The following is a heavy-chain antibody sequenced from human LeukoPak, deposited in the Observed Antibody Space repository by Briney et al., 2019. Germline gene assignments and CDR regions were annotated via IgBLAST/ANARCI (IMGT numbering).Heavy chain of an antibody. CDR3: AREDSSGYYPCFDY. D-gene: IGHD3-22*01. CDR1: GFTFSSYA. J-gene: IGHJ4*02. Sequence: GGSLRLSCAASGFTFSSYAMHWVRQAPGKGLEWVAVISYDGSNKYYADSVKGRFTISRDNSKNTPYLQMNSLRAEDTAVYYCAREDSSGYYPCFDYWGQGTLVTVSS. CDR2: ISYDGSNK. V-gene: IGHV3-30*04.